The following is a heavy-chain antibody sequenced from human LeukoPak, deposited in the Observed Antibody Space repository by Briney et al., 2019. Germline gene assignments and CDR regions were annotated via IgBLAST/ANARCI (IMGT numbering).Heavy chain of an antibody. CDR3: ARDRSKIAAAGLYYLDY. CDR2: ISGYNGNT. D-gene: IGHD6-13*01. J-gene: IGHJ4*02. Sequence: ASVKVSRKASGYTFTSYGISWVRQAPGQGLEWMGWISGYNGNTNYAQKFQGRVTMTTDTSTSTAYMELRSLKSDDTAVYYCARDRSKIAAAGLYYLDYWGQGTLVTVSS. V-gene: IGHV1-18*01. CDR1: GYTFTSYG.